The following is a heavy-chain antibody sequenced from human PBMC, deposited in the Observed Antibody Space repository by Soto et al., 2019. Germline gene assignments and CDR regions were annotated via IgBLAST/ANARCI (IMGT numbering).Heavy chain of an antibody. Sequence: PSETLSLTCTVSGSSISSGGYYWSWIRQHPGKGLEWIGYIYYSGSTYYNPSLKSRVTISVDTSKNQFSLKLSSVTAADTAVYYCARDPVAGNPDYWGQGTLVTVSS. CDR3: ARDPVAGNPDY. D-gene: IGHD6-19*01. V-gene: IGHV4-31*03. J-gene: IGHJ4*02. CDR2: IYYSGST. CDR1: GSSISSGGYY.